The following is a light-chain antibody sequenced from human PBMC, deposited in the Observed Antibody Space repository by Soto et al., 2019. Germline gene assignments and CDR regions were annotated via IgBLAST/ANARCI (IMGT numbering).Light chain of an antibody. J-gene: IGKJ5*01. V-gene: IGKV1-9*01. CDR2: KAS. CDR1: QGISSY. CDR3: QQLNTYPIT. Sequence: DIQFPQSPSFLSASVGDRITITCRASQGISSYLAWYQQPTGKAPKLLIYKASRLESGVPSRFRGRGSGTDFTLTISSLQTEDFSTYSCQQLNTYPITFGQGTRLEIK.